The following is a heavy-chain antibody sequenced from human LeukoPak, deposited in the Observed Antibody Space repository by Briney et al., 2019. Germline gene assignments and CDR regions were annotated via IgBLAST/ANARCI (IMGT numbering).Heavy chain of an antibody. CDR2: ISSSSSYI. D-gene: IGHD3-3*01. CDR3: ARDRSLYDFWSGYYIYYGMDV. J-gene: IGHJ6*02. CDR1: GFTFSSYS. Sequence: GGSLRLSCAASGFTFSSYSMNWVRQAPGKGLEWVSSISSSSSYIYYADSVKGRFTISRDNAKNSLYLQMNSLRAEDTAVYYCARDRSLYDFWSGYYIYYGMDVWGQGTTVTVSS. V-gene: IGHV3-21*04.